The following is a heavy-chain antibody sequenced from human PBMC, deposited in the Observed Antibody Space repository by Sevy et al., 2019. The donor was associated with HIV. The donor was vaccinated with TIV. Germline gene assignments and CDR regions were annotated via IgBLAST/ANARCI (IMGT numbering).Heavy chain of an antibody. CDR1: GYSFTGFY. Sequence: APVKVSCKASGYSFTGFYMHWVGQAPGQGLERMGWINPDSRGTNHGQKFQGRVTLIRDTSISTAYLELSGLKSDDTAIYYCPREKSPADGAGTFVYYLGIDVWGRGTLVLVSS. V-gene: IGHV1-2*02. CDR3: PREKSPADGAGTFVYYLGIDV. CDR2: INPDSRGT. J-gene: IGHJ6*02. D-gene: IGHD3-10*01.